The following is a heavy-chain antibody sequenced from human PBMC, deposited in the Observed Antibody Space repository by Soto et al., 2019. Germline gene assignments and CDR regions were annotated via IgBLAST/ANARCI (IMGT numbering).Heavy chain of an antibody. V-gene: IGHV3-23*01. D-gene: IGHD3-3*01. Sequence: VGSLILCCAASGFPFSSYAMSWVRQAPGKGLEWVSAIIGSVGSTYYADSVKGRFTISRDNSKNTLYLQMNSLRAEDTAVYYCAKDIGDYDFWSGPEAFDIWGQGTMVTVS. CDR1: GFPFSSYA. J-gene: IGHJ3*02. CDR3: AKDIGDYDFWSGPEAFDI. CDR2: IIGSVGST.